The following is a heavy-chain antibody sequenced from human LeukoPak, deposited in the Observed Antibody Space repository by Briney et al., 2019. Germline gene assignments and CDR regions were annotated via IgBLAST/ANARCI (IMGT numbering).Heavy chain of an antibody. V-gene: IGHV3-23*01. CDR2: ISGSGGST. CDR1: GFTFSSYA. CDR3: AALWFGESIDY. J-gene: IGHJ4*02. D-gene: IGHD3-10*01. Sequence: QTGGSLRLSCAASGFTFSSYAMSWVHQAPGKGLEWVSAISGSGGSTYYADSVKGRFTISRDNSKNTLYLQMNSLRAEDTAVYYCAALWFGESIDYWGQGTLVTVSS.